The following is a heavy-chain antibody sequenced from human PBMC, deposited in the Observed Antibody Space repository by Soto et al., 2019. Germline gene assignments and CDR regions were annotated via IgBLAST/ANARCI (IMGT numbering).Heavy chain of an antibody. Sequence: SETLSLTCTVSGGSISSYYWSWIRQPPGKGLEWIGYIYYSGSTKYNPSLKSRVTISVDTSKNQFSLKLSSVTAADTAVYYCARRGMSAFYIWGQGTMVTVSS. CDR1: GGSISSYY. D-gene: IGHD3-16*01. J-gene: IGHJ3*02. CDR3: ARRGMSAFYI. CDR2: IYYSGST. V-gene: IGHV4-59*01.